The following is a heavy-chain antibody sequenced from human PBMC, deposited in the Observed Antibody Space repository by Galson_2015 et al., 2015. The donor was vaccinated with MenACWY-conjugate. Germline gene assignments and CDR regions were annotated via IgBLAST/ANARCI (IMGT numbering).Heavy chain of an antibody. CDR3: AKEYCTNGVCSYYFDY. CDR1: GFTFSSYA. V-gene: IGHV3-23*01. J-gene: IGHJ4*02. D-gene: IGHD2-8*01. Sequence: SLRLSCAASGFTFSSYAMSWVRQAPGKGLEWVSAISGSGGSTYYADSVKGRFTISRDNSKNTLYLQMNSLRAEDTAVYYCAKEYCTNGVCSYYFDYWGQGTLVTVSS. CDR2: ISGSGGST.